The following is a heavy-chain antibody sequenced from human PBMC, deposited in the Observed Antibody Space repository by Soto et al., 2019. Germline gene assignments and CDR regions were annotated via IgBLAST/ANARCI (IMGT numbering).Heavy chain of an antibody. J-gene: IGHJ6*03. CDR2: INPNSGGT. D-gene: IGHD3-10*01. Sequence: ASVKVSCKASGYTFTGYYMHWVRQAPGQGLEWMGWINPNSGGTNYAQKFQGWVTMTRDTSISTAYMELSRLRSDDTAVYYCARDGVGGGSGTAYMDAWGKGTTVTVSS. CDR1: GYTFTGYY. V-gene: IGHV1-2*04. CDR3: ARDGVGGGSGTAYMDA.